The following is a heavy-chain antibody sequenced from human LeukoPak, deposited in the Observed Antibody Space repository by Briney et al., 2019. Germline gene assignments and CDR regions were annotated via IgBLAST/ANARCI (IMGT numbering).Heavy chain of an antibody. V-gene: IGHV3-48*03. D-gene: IGHD6-19*01. Sequence: GGSLRLSCAASGFTFSNFEMNWVHQAPGKGLEWVSYIDNSGSTIFYADSVKGRFTISRDNSKNTLYLQMNSLRAEDTAVYYCAKVGTYSSGWETHYYYYMDVWGKGTTVTISS. J-gene: IGHJ6*03. CDR3: AKVGTYSSGWETHYYYYMDV. CDR1: GFTFSNFE. CDR2: IDNSGSTI.